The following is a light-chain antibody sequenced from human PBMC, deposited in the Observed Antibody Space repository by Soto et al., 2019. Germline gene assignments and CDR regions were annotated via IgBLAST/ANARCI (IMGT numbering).Light chain of an antibody. CDR3: QQYNNWPPLT. CDR1: QSISGS. Sequence: EIVMTQSPATLSVSPGERATLSCRASQSISGSLAWYQQKPGQAPRLLIYGSSTRATGIPARFTGSGSGTEFTLTISSLQSEAFAVYYCQQYNNWPPLTFGGGTKVEIK. J-gene: IGKJ4*01. CDR2: GSS. V-gene: IGKV3-15*01.